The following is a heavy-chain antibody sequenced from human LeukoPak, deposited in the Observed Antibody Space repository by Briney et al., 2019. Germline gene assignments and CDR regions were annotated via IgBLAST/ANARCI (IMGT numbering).Heavy chain of an antibody. V-gene: IGHV3-30-3*01. CDR3: ARDSRTTSARSFGIDY. Sequence: PGGSLRLSCAASGFTFSSYAMHWVRQAPGKGLEWVAVISYDGSNKYYADSVKGRFTISRDNSKNTLYLQMNSLRAEDTAVYYCARDSRTTSARSFGIDYWGQGTLVTVSS. D-gene: IGHD1-26*01. J-gene: IGHJ4*02. CDR2: ISYDGSNK. CDR1: GFTFSSYA.